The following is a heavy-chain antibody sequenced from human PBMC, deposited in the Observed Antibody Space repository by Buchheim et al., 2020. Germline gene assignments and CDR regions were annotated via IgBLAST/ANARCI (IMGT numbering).Heavy chain of an antibody. CDR1: GYTFTSYY. CDR2: INPSGGST. Sequence: VQLVQSGAEVKKPVASVQVSCNASGYTFTSYYMHCVRQAPGQGLEWMGIINPSGGSTSYAQKFQGRVTMNKDKSTRTVYMDLSSLRSVYTAVYYCARDLKRGYSVEVIWGQGTL. J-gene: IGHJ4*02. CDR3: ARDLKRGYSVEVI. V-gene: IGHV1-46*03. D-gene: IGHD5/OR15-5a*01.